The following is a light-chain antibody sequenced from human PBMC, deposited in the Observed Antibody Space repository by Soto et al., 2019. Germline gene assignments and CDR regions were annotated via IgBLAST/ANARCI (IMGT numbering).Light chain of an antibody. CDR1: SSDVGGYDY. J-gene: IGLJ2*01. V-gene: IGLV2-14*03. Sequence: QSALTQAASVSGSPGQSITISCTGTSSDVGGYDYVSWYQQHPGKAPKLMIYNVIYRPSGVSNRFSGSKSGHTASLTISGLQPEDEANYYCSSYTDTSTVIFGGGTKVTVL. CDR3: SSYTDTSTVI. CDR2: NVI.